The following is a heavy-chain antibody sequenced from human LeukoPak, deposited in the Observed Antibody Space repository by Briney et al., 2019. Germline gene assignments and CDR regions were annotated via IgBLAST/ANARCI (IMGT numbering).Heavy chain of an antibody. Sequence: GGSLRLSCIASGFTFNQHSMSWVRQAPGKGLEWVASIRPDGSAVFYVDSVKGRFTFSRDNAKNSLDLQMNSLRAEDTAVYYCARFGLPYSIDLWGQGTMVTVCS. J-gene: IGHJ6*02. CDR1: GFTFNQHS. CDR3: ARFGLPYSIDL. CDR2: IRPDGSAV. D-gene: IGHD3/OR15-3a*01. V-gene: IGHV3-7*01.